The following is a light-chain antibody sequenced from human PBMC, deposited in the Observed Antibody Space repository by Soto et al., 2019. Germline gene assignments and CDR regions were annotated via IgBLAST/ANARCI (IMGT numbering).Light chain of an antibody. V-gene: IGKV4-1*01. CDR2: WAS. CDR1: QSVLYTSNNKNY. Sequence: DIVMTQSPDSLAVSLGERATIKCMSSQSVLYTSNNKNYLAWYQQKPGQPPRLLIYWASTRESGVPDRFSGSGSGTDFTLTISSLQAEDVAAYYCQQYIGSPPYTFGQGTKLEIK. J-gene: IGKJ2*01. CDR3: QQYIGSPPYT.